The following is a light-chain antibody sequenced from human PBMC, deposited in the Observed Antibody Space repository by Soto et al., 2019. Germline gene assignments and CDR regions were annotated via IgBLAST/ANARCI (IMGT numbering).Light chain of an antibody. CDR2: AAL. V-gene: IGKV1-8*01. CDR3: QQYYIYPPT. J-gene: IGKJ4*01. Sequence: IRMTQSPSSFSASTGDRVTITCRASQRIGTDLAWYKQIPGRGPKLMIFAALTLQRGVPSRFSGSGSGKDFTLTISCLQSEDFATYYCQQYYIYPPTFGGGTKVDIE. CDR1: QRIGTD.